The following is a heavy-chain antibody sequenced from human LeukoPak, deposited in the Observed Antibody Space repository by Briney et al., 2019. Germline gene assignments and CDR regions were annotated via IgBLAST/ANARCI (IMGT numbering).Heavy chain of an antibody. CDR2: IYYTGTT. J-gene: IGHJ3*02. CDR1: GGSVSDYY. Sequence: SETLSLTCTVSGGSVSDYYWSWIRQSPGKGLEWIGYIYYTGTTYNPSLKSRVTISVDTSKNQFSLKLSSVTAADTAVYYCARSGYSYGADAFDIWGQGTMVTVSS. V-gene: IGHV4-59*02. CDR3: ARSGYSYGADAFDI. D-gene: IGHD5-18*01.